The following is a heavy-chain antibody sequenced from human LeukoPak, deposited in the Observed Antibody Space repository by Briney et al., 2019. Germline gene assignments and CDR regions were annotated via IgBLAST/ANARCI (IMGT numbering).Heavy chain of an antibody. CDR1: GFTSSSYS. CDR3: ARDDVYSGGAFDI. V-gene: IGHV3-21*01. D-gene: IGHD1-26*01. CDR2: ISSSSSYI. J-gene: IGHJ3*02. Sequence: GGSLRLSCAASGFTSSSYSMNWVRQAPGKGLEWVSSISSSSSYIYYADSVRGRFTISRDNAKNSLYLQMNSLRAEDTAVYYCARDDVYSGGAFDIWGQGTMVTVSS.